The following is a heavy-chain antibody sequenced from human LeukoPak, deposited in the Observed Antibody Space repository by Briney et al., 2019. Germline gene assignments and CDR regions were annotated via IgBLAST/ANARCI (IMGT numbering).Heavy chain of an antibody. CDR2: INPNSGGT. CDR3: ARTGLRFLTYSYMDV. J-gene: IGHJ6*03. CDR1: GYTFTGYY. Sequence: ASVKVSCKASGYTFTGYYMHWVRQAPGQGLEWMGWINPNSGGTNYAQKFQGRVTMTRDTSISTAYMELSRLRSDDTAVYYCARTGLRFLTYSYMDVWGKGTTVTVSS. V-gene: IGHV1-2*02. D-gene: IGHD3-3*01.